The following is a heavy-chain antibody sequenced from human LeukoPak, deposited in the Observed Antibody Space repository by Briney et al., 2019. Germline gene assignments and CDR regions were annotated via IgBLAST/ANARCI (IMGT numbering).Heavy chain of an antibody. CDR1: GGSISSYY. Sequence: SETLSLTCTVSGGSISSYYCSWIRQPPGKGLEWIGYIYYSGSTNYNPSLKSRVTISVDTSKNQFSLKLSSVTAADTAVYYCARARLVAAAGTTRRDGRYYFDYWGQGNLVTVSS. V-gene: IGHV4-59*01. J-gene: IGHJ4*02. D-gene: IGHD6-13*01. CDR2: IYYSGST. CDR3: ARARLVAAAGTTRRDGRYYFDY.